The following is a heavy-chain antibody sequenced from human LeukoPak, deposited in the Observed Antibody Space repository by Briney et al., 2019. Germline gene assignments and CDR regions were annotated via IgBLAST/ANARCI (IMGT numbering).Heavy chain of an antibody. J-gene: IGHJ4*02. Sequence: GGSLRLSCAASGFDFSSNWMHWVRHAPGQGLVWVSRIKGDGISTNYADSVKGRFTISRDNSKNTLYLQMNCLRDEDTAVYFCARATTTRTRFDYWGQGTLVTVSS. D-gene: IGHD4-17*01. CDR3: ARATTTRTRFDY. CDR2: IKGDGIST. V-gene: IGHV3-74*01. CDR1: GFDFSSNW.